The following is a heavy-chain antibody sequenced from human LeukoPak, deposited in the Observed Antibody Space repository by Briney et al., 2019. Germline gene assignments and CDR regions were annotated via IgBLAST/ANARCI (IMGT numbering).Heavy chain of an antibody. CDR2: INHSGTT. V-gene: IGHV4-34*01. CDR1: GASFSGHY. D-gene: IGHD3-9*01. J-gene: IGHJ5*02. CDR3: ASLPPQRYFDRRKARFFDP. Sequence: SETLSLTCAVYGASFSGHYWSWIRQPPGKGLEWIGEINHSGTTTYNPSLKSRVTISVDTSKNHFSLKVSSVTAADTAVYYCASLPPQRYFDRRKARFFDPWDQGTLVTVSS.